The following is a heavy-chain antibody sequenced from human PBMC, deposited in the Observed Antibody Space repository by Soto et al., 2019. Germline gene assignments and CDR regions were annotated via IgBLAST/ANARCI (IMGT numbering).Heavy chain of an antibody. D-gene: IGHD1-1*01. CDR2: IYHSGYT. V-gene: IGHV4-30-2*01. CDR3: ARDQLEGNWFDP. Sequence: IRQAPGKGLEWIGYIYHSGYTLYNPSLKGRVTISVDKSKNHFSLNLTSVTAADTAVYYCARDQLEGNWFDPWGQGTLVTVSS. J-gene: IGHJ5*02.